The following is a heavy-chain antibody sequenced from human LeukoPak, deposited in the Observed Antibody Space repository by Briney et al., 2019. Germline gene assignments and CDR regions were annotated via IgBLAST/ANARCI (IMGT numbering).Heavy chain of an antibody. CDR2: IRGQDDSYAT. D-gene: IGHD3-10*02. J-gene: IGHJ6*04. V-gene: IGHV3-73*01. CDR3: AELGITMIGGV. CDR1: GFTFSGSA. Sequence: GGSLKLSCAASGFTFSGSAMHWVRQASGIGLEWVGRIRGQDDSYATAYAASVKGRFTISRDDSKNTASLQMNSLRAEDTAVYYCAELGITMIGGVWGKGTTVTISS.